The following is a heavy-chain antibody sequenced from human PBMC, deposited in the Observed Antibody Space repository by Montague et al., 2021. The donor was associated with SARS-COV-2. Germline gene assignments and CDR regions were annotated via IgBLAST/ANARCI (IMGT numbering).Heavy chain of an antibody. V-gene: IGHV2-70*11. Sequence: PALVKPTQTLTLTCTFSGFSLSTSGMCVSWIRQPPGKALEWLARIDWDDDKYYSTSLKTRLTISKDTSKNQVVLTMTNMDPVDTATYYCARGYIAAAGLGFDYWGQGTLVTVSS. CDR2: IDWDDDK. D-gene: IGHD6-13*01. J-gene: IGHJ4*02. CDR3: ARGYIAAAGLGFDY. CDR1: GFSLSTSGMC.